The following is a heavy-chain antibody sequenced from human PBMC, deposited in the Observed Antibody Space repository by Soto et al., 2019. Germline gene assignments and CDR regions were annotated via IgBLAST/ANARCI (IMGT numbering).Heavy chain of an antibody. V-gene: IGHV3-74*01. CDR1: GFTFSTFG. CDR2: IQSDGSST. Sequence: GGSLRLSCAAAGFTFSTFGMHWVRQAPGKGLVWVSRIQSDGSSTSYADSVRGRFTISRDNAKNTLYLQMNSLRADDTAVYYCVGGYRSDYRGQGTLVTVSS. J-gene: IGHJ4*02. D-gene: IGHD3-16*02. CDR3: VGGYRSDY.